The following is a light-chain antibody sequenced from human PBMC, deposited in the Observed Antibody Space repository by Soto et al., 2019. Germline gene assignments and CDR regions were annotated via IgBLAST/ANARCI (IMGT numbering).Light chain of an antibody. J-gene: IGKJ1*01. CDR3: QQYYTTPRT. CDR1: QTVLYSSNNKNY. V-gene: IGKV4-1*01. Sequence: DIVMTQSPDSLTVSLGERATINCKSSQTVLYSSNNKNYLAWYQHKPGQPPKLLIYWASTREFGVPDRFSGCWVATDFTLTISCLQAEEDAVYYCQQYYTTPRTFGQGTKVEIK. CDR2: WAS.